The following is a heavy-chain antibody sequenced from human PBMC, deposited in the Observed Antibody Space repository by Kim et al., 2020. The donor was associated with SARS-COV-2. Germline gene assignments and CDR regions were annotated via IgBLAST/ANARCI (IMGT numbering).Heavy chain of an antibody. CDR3: ARVSRYQLLFDY. Sequence: SSAQQFQGRVTMTRDTSTSTVYMELSSLRSEDTAVYYCARVSRYQLLFDYWGQGTLVTVSS. D-gene: IGHD2-2*01. V-gene: IGHV1-46*01. J-gene: IGHJ4*02.